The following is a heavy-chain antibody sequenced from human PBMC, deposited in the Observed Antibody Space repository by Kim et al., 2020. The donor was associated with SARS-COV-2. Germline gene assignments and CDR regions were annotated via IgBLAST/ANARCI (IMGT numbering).Heavy chain of an antibody. J-gene: IGHJ4*02. CDR3: ARSGNGYNASGI. CDR1: GLSFSDSY. CDR2: ISTRGESI. Sequence: GGSLRLSCAASGLSFSDSYMNWVRQAPGKGLEWLSFISTRGESIFYADSVEGRFTISRDNAKNSLYLQMNYLRDEDTAVYYCARSGNGYNASGICGQG. V-gene: IGHV3-11*01. D-gene: IGHD5-12*01.